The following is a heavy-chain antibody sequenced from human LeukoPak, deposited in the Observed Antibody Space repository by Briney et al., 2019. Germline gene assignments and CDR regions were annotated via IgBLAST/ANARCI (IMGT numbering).Heavy chain of an antibody. D-gene: IGHD6-25*01. V-gene: IGHV4-4*02. CDR3: ARDGFGAAAPYYYGMDV. CDR1: GGSISSSNW. Sequence: SGTLSLTCAVSGGSISSSNWWSWVRQPPGKGLEWIGEIYHSGSTNYNPSLKSRVTISVDKSKNQFSLKLSSVTAADTAVYYCARDGFGAAAPYYYGMDVWGKGTTVTVSS. J-gene: IGHJ6*04. CDR2: IYHSGST.